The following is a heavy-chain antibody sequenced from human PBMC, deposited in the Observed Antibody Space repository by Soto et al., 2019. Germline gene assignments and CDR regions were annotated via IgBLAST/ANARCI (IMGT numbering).Heavy chain of an antibody. J-gene: IGHJ5*02. D-gene: IGHD2-2*01. Sequence: GASVKVSCKASGYTFTSYGISWVRQAPGQGLEWMGWISAYNGNTNYAQKLQGRVTMTTDTSTSTAYMELRSLRSDDTAVYYCARGGPWGCSSTSCYGRIWFDPWGQGTLVTVSS. CDR2: ISAYNGNT. CDR1: GYTFTSYG. V-gene: IGHV1-18*01. CDR3: ARGGPWGCSSTSCYGRIWFDP.